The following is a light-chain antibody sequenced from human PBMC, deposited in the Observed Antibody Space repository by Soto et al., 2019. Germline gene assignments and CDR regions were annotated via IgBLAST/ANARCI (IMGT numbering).Light chain of an antibody. J-gene: IGKJ4*01. V-gene: IGKV3-11*01. CDR1: QSVSSY. CDR2: DAS. CDR3: QQRSSWPIT. Sequence: EIVLTQSPATLSLSPGERATLSCRASQSVSSYLAWYQQKPGQAPRLLIYDASNRATAIPARFSGSGSGTDFTLTISSLEPEDFAVYYCQQRSSWPITFGGGTKVEIK.